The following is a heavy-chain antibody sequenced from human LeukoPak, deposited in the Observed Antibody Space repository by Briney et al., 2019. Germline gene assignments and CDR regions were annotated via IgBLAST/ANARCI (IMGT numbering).Heavy chain of an antibody. J-gene: IGHJ6*03. CDR3: ARAPKGMTTVRYYYYYYMDV. CDR1: GGSISSGGYY. D-gene: IGHD4-17*01. V-gene: IGHV4-31*01. CDR2: IYYSGST. Sequence: SETLSLTCTVSGGSISSGGYYWSWIRQHPGKGLDWIGYIYYSGSTYSNPSLKSLATISVDTSKNQFSLGLTSVTAADTAVYYCARAPKGMTTVRYYYYYYMDVWGEGTTVTVSS.